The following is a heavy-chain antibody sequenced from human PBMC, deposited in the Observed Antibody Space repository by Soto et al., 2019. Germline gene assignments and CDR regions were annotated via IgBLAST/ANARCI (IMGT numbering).Heavy chain of an antibody. J-gene: IGHJ4*02. Sequence: ASVKVSCKASGYTFTGYYMHWVRQAPGQGLEWMGWINPNSGDTNYAQNFQGRVTMTWDTSISTAYMELSSLRSDDPAVYYCARVTAAAGTWAFWGQGTLVTVSS. CDR2: INPNSGDT. D-gene: IGHD6-13*01. CDR3: ARVTAAAGTWAF. CDR1: GYTFTGYY. V-gene: IGHV1-2*02.